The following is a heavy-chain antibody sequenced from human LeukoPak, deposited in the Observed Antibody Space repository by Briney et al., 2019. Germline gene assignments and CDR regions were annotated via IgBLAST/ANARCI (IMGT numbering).Heavy chain of an antibody. V-gene: IGHV3-23*01. D-gene: IGHD3-10*01. Sequence: PGGSLRLSCAASGFAFSSYSMNWVRQAPGKGLEWVSTISGTGIHTYYADSVKGRFTISRYNSKNTLYLQMNSLRAEDTAVYYCAKALGSTSGDWFDPWGQGTRVTVSS. CDR3: AKALGSTSGDWFDP. J-gene: IGHJ5*02. CDR1: GFAFSSYS. CDR2: ISGTGIHT.